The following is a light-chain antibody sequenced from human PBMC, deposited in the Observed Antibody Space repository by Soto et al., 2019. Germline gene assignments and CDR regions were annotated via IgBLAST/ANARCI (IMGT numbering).Light chain of an antibody. CDR2: AAS. CDR1: QSISNY. J-gene: IGKJ1*01. V-gene: IGKV1-39*01. Sequence: DIQMTQSPSSLSASVGDRVTITCRASQSISNYLNWYQQKPGKAPKLLIYAASSMQSGVPSRLSGSGSETDFTLTISSLQPDDSATYYCQQSFRPLWTFGQGTKVEV. CDR3: QQSFRPLWT.